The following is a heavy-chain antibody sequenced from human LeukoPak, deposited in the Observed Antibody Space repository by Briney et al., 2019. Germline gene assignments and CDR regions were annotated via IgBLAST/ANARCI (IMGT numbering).Heavy chain of an antibody. CDR2: IKQDGSEK. CDR3: ARARITGTTSD. V-gene: IGHV3-7*01. CDR1: GFTFSSYW. J-gene: IGHJ4*02. D-gene: IGHD1-20*01. Sequence: GGSLRLSCAASGFTFSSYWMSWVREAPGKGLEWVANIKQDGSEKYYVDSVKGRFTISRDNAKNSLYLQMNSLRAEDTAVYYCARARITGTTSDWGQGTLVTVSS.